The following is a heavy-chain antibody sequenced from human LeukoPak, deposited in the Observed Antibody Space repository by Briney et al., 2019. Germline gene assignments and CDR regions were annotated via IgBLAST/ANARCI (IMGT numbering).Heavy chain of an antibody. CDR1: GFTFSSYS. CDR3: ARSATGTPDY. J-gene: IGHJ4*02. D-gene: IGHD1-7*01. V-gene: IGHV3-21*04. Sequence: GGSPRLSCAASGFTFSSYSMSWVRQAPGKGLEWVSSINSGGAYTYYADSVKGRFTISRDNAKNSLYLQMNSLRAEDTAVYYCARSATGTPDYWGQGTLVTVSS. CDR2: INSGGAYT.